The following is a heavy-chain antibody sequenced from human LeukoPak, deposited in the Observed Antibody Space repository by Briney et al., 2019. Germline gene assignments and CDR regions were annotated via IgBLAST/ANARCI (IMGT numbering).Heavy chain of an antibody. J-gene: IGHJ4*02. CDR2: IYTSGST. D-gene: IGHD3-22*01. Sequence: ASETLSLTCAVYGGSFSGYYWSWIRQPAGKGLEWIGRIYTSGSTNYNPSLKSRVTMSVDTSKNQFSLKLSSVTAADTAVYYCARTYYDSSGYFRIYYFDYWGQGTLVTVSS. CDR3: ARTYYDSSGYFRIYYFDY. CDR1: GGSFSGYY. V-gene: IGHV4-59*10.